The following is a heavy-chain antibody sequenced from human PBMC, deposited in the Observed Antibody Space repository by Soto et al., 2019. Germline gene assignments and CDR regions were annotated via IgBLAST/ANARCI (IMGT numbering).Heavy chain of an antibody. D-gene: IGHD3-10*01. Sequence: PGGSLRLSCAASGFTFSSYAMSWVRQAPGKGLEWVSAISGSGGSTYYADSVKGRFTISRDNSKNSLYLQMNSLRAEDTAVYYCAKVERSYGSGSGGSYWGQGTLVTVSS. J-gene: IGHJ4*02. CDR3: AKVERSYGSGSGGSY. V-gene: IGHV3-23*01. CDR2: ISGSGGST. CDR1: GFTFSSYA.